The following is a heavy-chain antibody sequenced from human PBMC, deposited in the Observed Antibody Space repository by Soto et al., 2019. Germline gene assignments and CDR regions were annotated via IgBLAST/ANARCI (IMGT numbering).Heavy chain of an antibody. J-gene: IGHJ5*02. CDR2: ISGSGGGS. Sequence: GGSLRLSCAASGFTFSSNAMNWVRQAPGKGLEWVSGISGSGGGSYYADSVKGRFTISRDNSKNTLYLQMNSLRAEDTAVYYCAKNQRQTVLVPAAPWGQGTLVTVSS. V-gene: IGHV3-23*01. CDR3: AKNQRQTVLVPAAP. CDR1: GFTFSSNA. D-gene: IGHD2-2*01.